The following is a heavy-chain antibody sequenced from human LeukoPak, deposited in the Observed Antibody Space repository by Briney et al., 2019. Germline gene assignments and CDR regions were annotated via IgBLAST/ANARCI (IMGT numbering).Heavy chain of an antibody. J-gene: IGHJ4*02. D-gene: IGHD3-22*01. CDR3: AKAHYYDSSGYYPYYFDY. V-gene: IGHV3-9*01. Sequence: GGSLRLSCAASGFTFDDYAMHWVRQAPGKGLEWVSGISWNSGSIGYADSVKGRFTISRDNAKNSLYLQMNSLRAEDTALYYCAKAHYYDSSGYYPYYFDYWGQGTLVTVSS. CDR2: ISWNSGSI. CDR1: GFTFDDYA.